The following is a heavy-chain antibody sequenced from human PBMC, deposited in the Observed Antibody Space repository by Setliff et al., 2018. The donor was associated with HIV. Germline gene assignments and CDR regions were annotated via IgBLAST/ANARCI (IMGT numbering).Heavy chain of an antibody. Sequence: HSQTLSLTCVISGDTISSNSVSWNWIRQSPSRGLEWLGRTYYRSKWYNDYAVSVKSRMTFNPDTSKNQFSLQLNSVTPEDTAVYFYARGNSTKRGFDYWGLGTLVTVSS. J-gene: IGHJ4*02. CDR2: TYYRSKWYN. CDR1: GDTISSNSVS. D-gene: IGHD3-10*01. CDR3: ARGNSTKRGFDY. V-gene: IGHV6-1*01.